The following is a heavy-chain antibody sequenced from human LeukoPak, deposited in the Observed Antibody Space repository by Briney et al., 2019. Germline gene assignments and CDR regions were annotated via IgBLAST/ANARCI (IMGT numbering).Heavy chain of an antibody. V-gene: IGHV1-18*01. D-gene: IGHD2-8*01. CDR2: ISGYNGYT. Sequence: ASVKVSCKAFGYTFISFGVTWVRQAPGQGLEWMGWISGYNGYTNYAQNFQDRVTMTTDTSTNTAYMELRSLRSDDTAVYYCARLGYCTNGVCYRKHNRLDPWGQGTLVTVSP. CDR1: GYTFISFG. J-gene: IGHJ5*02. CDR3: ARLGYCTNGVCYRKHNRLDP.